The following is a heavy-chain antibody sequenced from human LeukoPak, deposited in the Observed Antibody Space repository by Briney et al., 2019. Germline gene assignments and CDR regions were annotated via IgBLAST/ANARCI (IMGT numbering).Heavy chain of an antibody. V-gene: IGHV3-9*01. D-gene: IGHD2-2*01. J-gene: IGHJ4*02. Sequence: GGSLRLSCAASGFTFDDYAMHWVRQAPGKGLEWVSGISWNSGSIGYADSVKGRFTISRDNAKNSLYLQMNSLRAEDTAVYYCARIVGYCSSTSCYAPDYWGQGTLVTVSS. CDR2: ISWNSGSI. CDR3: ARIVGYCSSTSCYAPDY. CDR1: GFTFDDYA.